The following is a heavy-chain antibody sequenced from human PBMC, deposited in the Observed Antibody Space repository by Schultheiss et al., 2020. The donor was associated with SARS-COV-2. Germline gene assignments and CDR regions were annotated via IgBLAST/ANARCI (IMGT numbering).Heavy chain of an antibody. D-gene: IGHD2-2*01. CDR3: ARVGEYQPEQQFDY. CDR2: ISYDGTNK. CDR1: GFTLSSYA. J-gene: IGHJ4*02. Sequence: GESLRLSCAASGFTLSSYAMHWVRQAPGKGLEWVAVISYDGTNKYYADSVKGRFTISRDNSKNTLYLQMNSLRVEDTAVYYCARVGEYQPEQQFDYWGQGTLVTVSS. V-gene: IGHV3-30*04.